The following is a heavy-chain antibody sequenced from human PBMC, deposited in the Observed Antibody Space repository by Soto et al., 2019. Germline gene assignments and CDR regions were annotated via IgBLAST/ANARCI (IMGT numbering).Heavy chain of an antibody. J-gene: IGHJ4*02. CDR3: TTRYDYVWGSYRYTLPFDY. Sequence: PGGSLRLSCAASGFTFSNAWMNWVRQAPGKGLEWVGRIKSKTDGGTTDYAAPVKGRFTISRDDSKNTLYLQMNSLKTEDTAVYYCTTRYDYVWGSYRYTLPFDYWGQGTQVTFSS. CDR2: IKSKTDGGTT. CDR1: GFTFSNAW. D-gene: IGHD3-16*02. V-gene: IGHV3-15*07.